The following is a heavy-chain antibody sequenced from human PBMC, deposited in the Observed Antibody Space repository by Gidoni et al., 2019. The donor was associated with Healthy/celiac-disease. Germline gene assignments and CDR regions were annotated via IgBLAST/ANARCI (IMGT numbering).Heavy chain of an antibody. CDR1: GGSISSSNW. CDR3: ARSPSSHYYDSSGYYGRVFDY. CDR2: IYHRVST. Sequence: GGSISSSNWWSWVRQPPGKGLEWIGEIYHRVSTNYNPSLKSRVTISVDKSKNQFSLKLSSVTAADTAVYYCARSPSSHYYDSSGYYGRVFDYWGQGTLVTVSS. J-gene: IGHJ4*02. V-gene: IGHV4-4*02. D-gene: IGHD3-22*01.